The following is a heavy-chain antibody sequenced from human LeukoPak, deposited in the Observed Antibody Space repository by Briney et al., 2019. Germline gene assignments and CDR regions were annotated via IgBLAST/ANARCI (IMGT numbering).Heavy chain of an antibody. CDR1: GYTFTSYG. V-gene: IGHV1-18*01. Sequence: GASVKVSCKASGYTFTSYGISWVRQAPGQGLEWMGWISAYNGNTNYAQKLQGRVTMTTDTSTSTAYMELRSLRSDDTAVYYCAREYRIAVAGISAGHDAFDIWGQETMVTVSS. J-gene: IGHJ3*02. CDR2: ISAYNGNT. D-gene: IGHD6-19*01. CDR3: AREYRIAVAGISAGHDAFDI.